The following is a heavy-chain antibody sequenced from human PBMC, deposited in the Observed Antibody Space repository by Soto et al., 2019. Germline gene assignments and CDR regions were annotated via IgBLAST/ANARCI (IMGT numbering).Heavy chain of an antibody. Sequence: QVQLVESGGGVVQPGRSLRLSCAASGFTFSSYAMHWVRQAPGKGLEWVAVISYDGNNKYYADSVKGRFTISRDNTKKTLYLQMNGLRAEDTAVYYCARAGCDGGSCYTLVGLRYGMDVWGQGTTVTVSS. D-gene: IGHD2-15*01. CDR1: GFTFSSYA. CDR2: ISYDGNNK. CDR3: ARAGCDGGSCYTLVGLRYGMDV. V-gene: IGHV3-30-3*01. J-gene: IGHJ6*02.